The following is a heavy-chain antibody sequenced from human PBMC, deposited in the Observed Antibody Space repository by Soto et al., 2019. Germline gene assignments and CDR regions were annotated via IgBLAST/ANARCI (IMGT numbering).Heavy chain of an antibody. Sequence: QVQLQESGPGLVKPSETLSLTCTVSGGSISSYYWSWIRQPPGKGLEWIGYIYYSGSTNYNPSLKSRVTISVDTSKNQFSLKLSSVTAADTAVYYCVRALTNDYGDHFDYWGQGTLVTVSS. CDR2: IYYSGST. J-gene: IGHJ4*02. V-gene: IGHV4-59*01. CDR1: GGSISSYY. D-gene: IGHD4-17*01. CDR3: VRALTNDYGDHFDY.